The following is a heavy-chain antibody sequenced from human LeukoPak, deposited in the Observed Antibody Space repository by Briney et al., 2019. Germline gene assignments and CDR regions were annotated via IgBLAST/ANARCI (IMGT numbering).Heavy chain of an antibody. CDR2: ISSSSSYI. D-gene: IGHD6-13*01. CDR3: ARDKRRVWQQLYAFDI. J-gene: IGHJ3*02. V-gene: IGHV3-21*01. Sequence: GGSLRLSCAASGFTFSSYGMSWVRQAPGKGLEWVSSISSSSSYIYYADSVKGRFTISRDNAKNSLYLQMNSLRAEDTAVYYCARDKRRVWQQLYAFDIWGQGTMVTVSS. CDR1: GFTFSSYG.